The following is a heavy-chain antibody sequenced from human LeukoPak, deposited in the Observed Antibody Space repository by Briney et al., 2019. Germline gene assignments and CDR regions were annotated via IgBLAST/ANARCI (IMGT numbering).Heavy chain of an antibody. Sequence: GGSLRLSCAASGFTFRSYWMHWVRQAPGKGLVWVSRINSDGSSTNYADSVKGRFTISRDNAKNTLYLQMNSLRADDTAVYYCAREVSGSSYLDYWGQGTLVTVSS. CDR1: GFTFRSYW. V-gene: IGHV3-74*01. CDR2: INSDGSST. CDR3: AREVSGSSYLDY. D-gene: IGHD1-26*01. J-gene: IGHJ4*02.